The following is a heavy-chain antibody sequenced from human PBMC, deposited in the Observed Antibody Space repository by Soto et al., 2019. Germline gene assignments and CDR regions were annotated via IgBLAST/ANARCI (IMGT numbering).Heavy chain of an antibody. Sequence: GSLRLSCAASGFTFSSYAMHWVRQAPGKGLEWVAVISYDGSNKYYADSVKGRFTISRDNSKNTLYLQMNSLRAEDTAVYYCARETIGYPNWFDPWGQGTLVTVSS. CDR3: ARETIGYPNWFDP. D-gene: IGHD5-18*01. J-gene: IGHJ5*02. CDR2: ISYDGSNK. V-gene: IGHV3-30-3*01. CDR1: GFTFSSYA.